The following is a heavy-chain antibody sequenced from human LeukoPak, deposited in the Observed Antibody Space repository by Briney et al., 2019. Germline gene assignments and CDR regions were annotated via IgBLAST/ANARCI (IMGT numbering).Heavy chain of an antibody. CDR3: ARENYDSSYATDV. CDR1: GGSISSYY. V-gene: IGHV4-4*07. CDR2: IYTSEST. Sequence: SETLSLTCTVSGGSISSYYWSWIRQPAGKGLEWIGLIYTSESTNYNPSLKSRVTMSVDTSKNQFSLKLNSVTAADTAVYYCARENYDSSYATDVWGQGTTVTVSS. D-gene: IGHD3-22*01. J-gene: IGHJ6*02.